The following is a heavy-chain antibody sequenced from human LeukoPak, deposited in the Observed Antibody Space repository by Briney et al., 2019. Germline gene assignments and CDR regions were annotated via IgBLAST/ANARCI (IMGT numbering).Heavy chain of an antibody. CDR3: ARDSMVRGVIITLNLDY. CDR1: GYTFTSYG. Sequence: ASVKVSCKVSGYTFTSYGISWVRQAPGQGLEWMGWISAYNGNTNYAQKLQGRVTMTTDTSTSTAYMELRSLRSDDTAVYYCARDSMVRGVIITLNLDYWGQGTLVTVSS. J-gene: IGHJ4*02. V-gene: IGHV1-18*01. CDR2: ISAYNGNT. D-gene: IGHD3-10*01.